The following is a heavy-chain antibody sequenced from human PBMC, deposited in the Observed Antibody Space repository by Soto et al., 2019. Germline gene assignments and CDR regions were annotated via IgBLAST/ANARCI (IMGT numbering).Heavy chain of an antibody. CDR1: GGTFSSYT. J-gene: IGHJ4*02. CDR3: AKYSGYKYYFDY. D-gene: IGHD5-12*01. CDR2: IIPILGIA. V-gene: IGHV1-69*02. Sequence: QVQLVQSGAEVKKPGSSVKVSCKASGGTFSSYTISWVRQAPGQGLEWMGRIIPILGIANYAQKFQGRVTITADKYTSTAYMELSSLRSEDTTVYYCAKYSGYKYYFDYWGQGTLVTVSS.